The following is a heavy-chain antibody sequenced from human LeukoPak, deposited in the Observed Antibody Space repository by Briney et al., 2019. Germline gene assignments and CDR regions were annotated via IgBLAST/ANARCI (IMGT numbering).Heavy chain of an antibody. CDR1: GFIFGDHA. D-gene: IGHD2/OR15-2a*01. CDR2: IRSKAYGATT. J-gene: IGHJ6*02. CDR3: TRGPILLWIHNGMDV. Sequence: GGSLRLSCSASGFIFGDHAMSWVRQAPGKGLEWVGFIRSKAYGATTEYAASVEGGFTISRDDSRGIAYLQMSSLRTEDTAFYYCTRGPILLWIHNGMDVWGQGTTVTVSS. V-gene: IGHV3-49*04.